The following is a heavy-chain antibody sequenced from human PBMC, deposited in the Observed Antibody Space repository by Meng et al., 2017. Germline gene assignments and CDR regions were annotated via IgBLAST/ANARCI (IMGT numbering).Heavy chain of an antibody. CDR3: AREGANLHSSSWYLGWFDP. Sequence: GESLKISCAASGFTFSSYGMHWVRQAPGKGLEWVAVIWYDGSNKYYADSVKGRFTISRDNSKNTLYLQMNSLRDEDTAVYYCAREGANLHSSSWYLGWFDPWGQGTLVTVSS. CDR2: IWYDGSNK. D-gene: IGHD6-13*01. CDR1: GFTFSSYG. V-gene: IGHV3-33*01. J-gene: IGHJ5*02.